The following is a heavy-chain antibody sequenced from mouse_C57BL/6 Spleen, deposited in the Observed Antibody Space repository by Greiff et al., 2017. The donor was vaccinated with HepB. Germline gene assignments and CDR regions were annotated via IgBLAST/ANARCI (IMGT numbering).Heavy chain of an antibody. D-gene: IGHD2-14*01. CDR2: IDPETGGT. J-gene: IGHJ4*01. V-gene: IGHV1-15*01. Sequence: QVQLQQSGAELVRPGASVTLSCKASGYTFTDYEMHWVKQTPVHGLEWIGAIDPETGGTAYNQKFKGKAILTADKSSSTAYMELRSLTSEDSAVYYCTRRGTAIHYYAMDYWGQGTSVTVSS. CDR1: GYTFTDYE. CDR3: TRRGTAIHYYAMDY.